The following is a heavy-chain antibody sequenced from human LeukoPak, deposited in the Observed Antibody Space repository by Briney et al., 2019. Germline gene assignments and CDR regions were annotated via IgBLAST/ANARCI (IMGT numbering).Heavy chain of an antibody. CDR1: GFTFSSYA. Sequence: GGSLRLSCAASGFTFSSYAMHWVRQAPGKGLEWVAVISYDGSNKYYADSVEGRFTISRDNSKNTLYLQMNSLRAEDTAVYYCARDLYYWGQGALVTVSP. J-gene: IGHJ4*02. V-gene: IGHV3-30-3*01. CDR3: ARDLYY. CDR2: ISYDGSNK.